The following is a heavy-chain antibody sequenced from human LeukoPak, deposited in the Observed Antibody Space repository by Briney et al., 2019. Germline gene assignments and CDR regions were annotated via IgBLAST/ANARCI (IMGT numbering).Heavy chain of an antibody. CDR1: GYTFTGYY. CDR2: IGPNSGGT. J-gene: IGHJ4*02. V-gene: IGHV1-2*02. CDR3: ARVGGYYYDSSGYSHLDY. D-gene: IGHD3-22*01. Sequence: GASVKVSCKASGYTFTGYYMHWVRQAPGQGLEWMGWIGPNSGGTNYAQKFQGRVTMTRDTSISTAYMDLSRLRSDDTAVYYCARVGGYYYDSSGYSHLDYWGQGTLVTVSS.